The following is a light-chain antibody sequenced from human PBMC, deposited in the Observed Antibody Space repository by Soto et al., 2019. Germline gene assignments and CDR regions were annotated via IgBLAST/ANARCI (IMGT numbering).Light chain of an antibody. Sequence: EIVLTQSPGTLSLSPGERATLSCRARQSLSSSYLAWSQQKPGQAPRLLIYGASSRATGIPDRFSGSGSGTDFTLTISRLEPEDFAVYYCQQYGSSPPWTFGQGTKVDIK. CDR3: QQYGSSPPWT. CDR2: GAS. V-gene: IGKV3-20*01. J-gene: IGKJ1*01. CDR1: QSLSSSY.